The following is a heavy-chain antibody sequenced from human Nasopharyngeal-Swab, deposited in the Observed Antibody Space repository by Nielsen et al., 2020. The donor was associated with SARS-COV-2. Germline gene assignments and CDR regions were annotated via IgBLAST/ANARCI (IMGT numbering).Heavy chain of an antibody. CDR2: ISGTGFDT. CDR1: GFTFSAYA. J-gene: IGHJ3*01. D-gene: IGHD2-2*01. CDR3: ARGTDPPYCSSISCYDGFHL. V-gene: IGHV3-23*01. Sequence: GESLKISCATSGFTFSAYAMNWVRQAPGKGLEWVSGISGTGFDTYYGDSVKGQFTISRDNSKNTLYLQMSSLRAGDTAIYYCARGTDPPYCSSISCYDGFHLWGQGTMVTVSS.